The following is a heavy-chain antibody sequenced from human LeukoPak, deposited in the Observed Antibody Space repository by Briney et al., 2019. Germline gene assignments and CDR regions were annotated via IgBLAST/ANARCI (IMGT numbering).Heavy chain of an antibody. D-gene: IGHD3-3*01. CDR2: IYSGGST. Sequence: GGSLRLSCAASGFTVSSNYMSWVRQAPGKGLEWVSVIYSGGSTYYADSVKGRFTISRDNSKNTLYLQMKSLRAEDTAVYYCARVRDFWSGYFDYWGQGTLVTVSS. CDR3: ARVRDFWSGYFDY. J-gene: IGHJ4*02. V-gene: IGHV3-53*01. CDR1: GFTVSSNY.